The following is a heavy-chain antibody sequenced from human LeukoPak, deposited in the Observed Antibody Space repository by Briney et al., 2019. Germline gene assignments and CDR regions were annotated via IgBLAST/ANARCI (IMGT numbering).Heavy chain of an antibody. Sequence: EASVKVSCKASGYTFTGYYMHWVRQAPGQGLEWMGWINPNSGGTNYAQKFQGRVTMTRDTSISTAYMELSRLRSDDTAVYYCARVAPGWYDILTGYFGAVPTNPNSFDPWGQGTLVTVSS. CDR1: GYTFTGYY. J-gene: IGHJ5*02. CDR2: INPNSGGT. V-gene: IGHV1-2*02. D-gene: IGHD3-9*01. CDR3: ARVAPGWYDILTGYFGAVPTNPNSFDP.